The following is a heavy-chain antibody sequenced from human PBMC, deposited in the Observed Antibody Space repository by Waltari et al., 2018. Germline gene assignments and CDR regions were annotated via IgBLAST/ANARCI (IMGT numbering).Heavy chain of an antibody. V-gene: IGHV4-34*01. Sequence: QVQLQQWGAGLLKPSETLSLTCAVYGGSFSGYYWSWTRQPPGKGLEWIGEVNHSGGTDYNPSLTSRVTISVDASKNQFPLKLRSVTAADTAGYYCAREDPYRNYFDYWGQGTLVTVSS. CDR3: AREDPYRNYFDY. CDR1: GGSFSGYY. J-gene: IGHJ4*02. CDR2: VNHSGGT.